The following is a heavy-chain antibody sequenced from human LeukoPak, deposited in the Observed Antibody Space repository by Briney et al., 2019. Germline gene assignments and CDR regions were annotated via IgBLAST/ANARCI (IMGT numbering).Heavy chain of an antibody. CDR2: INPSGGST. CDR1: GHTFTSYY. Sequence: ASVKVSCKASGHTFTSYYMHWVRQAPGQGLEWMGIINPSGGSTSYAQKFQGRVTMTRDTSTSTVYMELSSLRSEDTAVYYCARVARSLTSVAAFDIWGQGTMVTVSS. J-gene: IGHJ3*02. V-gene: IGHV1-46*01. CDR3: ARVARSLTSVAAFDI. D-gene: IGHD6-13*01.